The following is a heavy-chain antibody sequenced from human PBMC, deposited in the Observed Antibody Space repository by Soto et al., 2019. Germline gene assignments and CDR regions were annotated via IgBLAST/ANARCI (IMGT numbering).Heavy chain of an antibody. CDR2: VFPGDSDT. CDR1: GYSFSTYW. Sequence: PGESLKISCKGSGYSFSTYWIGWVRQMPGKGLEWMRMVFPGDSDTIYSPSFQGQVTISADRAINTAYLQRSSLKAADTALSYCARHDRSGYTSGDHALDIWSQGTMVSVSS. J-gene: IGHJ3*02. V-gene: IGHV5-51*01. CDR3: ARHDRSGYTSGDHALDI. D-gene: IGHD5-18*01.